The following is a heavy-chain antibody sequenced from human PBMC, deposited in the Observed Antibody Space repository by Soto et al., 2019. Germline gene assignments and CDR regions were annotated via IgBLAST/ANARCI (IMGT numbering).Heavy chain of an antibody. V-gene: IGHV4-34*01. CDR3: ARGRGSYDILTGAPRGYYYYYGMDV. J-gene: IGHJ6*02. CDR2: INHSGST. Sequence: SETLSLTCAVYGGSFSGYYWSWIRQPPGKGLEWIGEINHSGSTNYNPSLKSRVTISVDTSKNQFSLKLSSVTAADTAVYYCARGRGSYDILTGAPRGYYYYYGMDVWGQGTTVTVYS. D-gene: IGHD3-9*01. CDR1: GGSFSGYY.